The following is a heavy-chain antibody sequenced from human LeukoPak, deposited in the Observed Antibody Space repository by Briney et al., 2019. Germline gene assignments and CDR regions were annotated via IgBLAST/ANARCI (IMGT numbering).Heavy chain of an antibody. CDR1: GFTFSSYA. CDR3: AKDRQGHDAFDI. Sequence: GGSLRLSCAASGFTFSSYAMSWVRQAPGKGLEWVSAISGSGGSTYYADSVKGRCTISRDNSKNTLYLQMNSLRAEDTAVYYCAKDRQGHDAFDIWGQGTMVTVSS. V-gene: IGHV3-23*01. CDR2: ISGSGGST. J-gene: IGHJ3*02.